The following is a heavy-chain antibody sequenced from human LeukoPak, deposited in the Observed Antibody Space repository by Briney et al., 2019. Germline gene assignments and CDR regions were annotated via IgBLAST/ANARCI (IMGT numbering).Heavy chain of an antibody. J-gene: IGHJ4*02. V-gene: IGHV3-13*01. CDR3: ARGRYDCTSTSCYPYYFDY. CDR1: GFTFSSYD. CDR2: IGTGGDT. D-gene: IGHD2-2*01. Sequence: GGSLRLSCAASGFTFSSYDMHWVRHATGKGLEWVSGIGTGGDTYYSGSVKGRFTISRENAKNSLYLQMNSLRAGDTAVYYCARGRYDCTSTSCYPYYFDYWGQGTLVTVSS.